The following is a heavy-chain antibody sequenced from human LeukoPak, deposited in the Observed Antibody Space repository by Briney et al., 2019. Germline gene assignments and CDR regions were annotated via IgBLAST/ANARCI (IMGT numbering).Heavy chain of an antibody. CDR1: GFTFSNYA. CDR3: ARGVILWFGANIVLPDYGMDV. Sequence: GGSLRLSCAASGFTFSNYAMSWVHQAPGKGLEWVSYISSSSSTIYYADSVKGRFTISRDNAKNSLYLQMNSLRDEDTAVYYCARGVILWFGANIVLPDYGMDVWGQGTTVTVSS. D-gene: IGHD3-10*01. V-gene: IGHV3-48*02. CDR2: ISSSSSTI. J-gene: IGHJ6*02.